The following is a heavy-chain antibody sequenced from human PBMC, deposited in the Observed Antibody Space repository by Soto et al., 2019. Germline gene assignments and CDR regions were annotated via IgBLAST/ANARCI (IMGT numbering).Heavy chain of an antibody. Sequence: PVGSLRLSCAASGFTFSSYGMHWVRQAPGKGLAWVAVIWYDGSNKYYADSVKGRFTISRDNSKNTLYLQMNSLRAEDTAVYYCARDRYCSSTSCYLGYFDYWGQGTLVTVSS. CDR1: GFTFSSYG. CDR3: ARDRYCSSTSCYLGYFDY. D-gene: IGHD2-2*01. CDR2: IWYDGSNK. V-gene: IGHV3-33*01. J-gene: IGHJ4*02.